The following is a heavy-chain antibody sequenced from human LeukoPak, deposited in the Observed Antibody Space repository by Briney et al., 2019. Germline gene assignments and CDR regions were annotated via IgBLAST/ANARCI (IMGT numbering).Heavy chain of an antibody. Sequence: PGGSLRLFCAASGFTVSNDYMAWVRQDPGKGLEWVSAISGSSGDTYYADSVKGRFTISRDNSKNTLYLQLNSLGAEDTAVYYCARLSGTFGTTSRVLDYWGQGTLVTVSS. D-gene: IGHD1-1*01. J-gene: IGHJ4*02. CDR2: ISGSSGDT. V-gene: IGHV3-23*01. CDR3: ARLSGTFGTTSRVLDY. CDR1: GFTVSNDY.